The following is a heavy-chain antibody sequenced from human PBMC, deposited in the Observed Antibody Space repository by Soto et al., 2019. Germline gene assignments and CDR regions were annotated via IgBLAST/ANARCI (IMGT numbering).Heavy chain of an antibody. J-gene: IGHJ4*02. CDR3: ARNDTSGHYSDY. D-gene: IGHD3-22*01. Sequence: ASVKVSCKASGYNFNTYGITWVRQAPGQGLEWMGWISVNSGTTNYAQKIQGRVTMTTDTSSSTAFMELRSLRSDDTAVYYCARNDTSGHYSDYWGKGTMVTVSS. V-gene: IGHV1-18*01. CDR2: ISVNSGTT. CDR1: GYNFNTYG.